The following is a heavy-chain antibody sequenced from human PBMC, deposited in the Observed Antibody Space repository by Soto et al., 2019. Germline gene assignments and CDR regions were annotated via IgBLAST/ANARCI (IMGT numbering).Heavy chain of an antibody. J-gene: IGHJ6*02. D-gene: IGHD2-2*01. CDR2: INPQTGGT. V-gene: IGHV1-2*02. CDR3: ARERYQVISDGMDV. CDR1: GYTFTGYY. Sequence: ASVKVYCKGSGYTFTGYYIHWVREAPGQGLEWMGWINPQTGGTSYAQKFQGRVTLSRDTSINTAYLELSRLRFDDAAVYFCARERYQVISDGMDVWGQGTTVTVSS.